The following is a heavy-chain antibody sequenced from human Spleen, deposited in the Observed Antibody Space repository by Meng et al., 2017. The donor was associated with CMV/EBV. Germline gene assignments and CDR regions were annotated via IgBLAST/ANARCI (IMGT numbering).Heavy chain of an antibody. CDR2: VNYGGSP. Sequence: SETLSLTCTVSGGSISSSTDYWAWIRQPPGKGLEWIGSVNYGGSPSSNPSLKSRVTISVDTSKNQFSLKLSSVTAADTAVYYCARDGIAVAGTWSPTDYWGQGTLVTVSS. CDR3: ARDGIAVAGTWSPTDY. D-gene: IGHD6-19*01. V-gene: IGHV4-39*07. CDR1: GGSISSSTDY. J-gene: IGHJ4*02.